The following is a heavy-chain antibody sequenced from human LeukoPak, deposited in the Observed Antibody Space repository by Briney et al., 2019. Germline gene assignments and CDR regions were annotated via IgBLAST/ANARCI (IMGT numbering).Heavy chain of an antibody. CDR1: GFTFSSYW. J-gene: IGHJ6*03. V-gene: IGHV3-74*01. CDR2: INSDGSST. Sequence: PGGSLRLSCAASGFTFSSYWMHWVRQAPGKGLVWVSRINSDGSSTSYADSVKGRFTISRDNAKNTLYLQMNSLRAEDTAVYYCARDHSRDYYYYMDVWGKGTTVTISS. CDR3: ARDHSRDYYYYMDV. D-gene: IGHD3-22*01.